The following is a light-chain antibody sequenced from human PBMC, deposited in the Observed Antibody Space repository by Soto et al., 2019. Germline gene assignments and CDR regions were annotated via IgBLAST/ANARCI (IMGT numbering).Light chain of an antibody. CDR1: QSVSSY. CDR3: QQRYNGLT. CDR2: DAS. Sequence: EIVLTQSPATLSLSPGERATLSCRASQSVSSYLAWYQQKTGQAPRLLIYDASNRATGIPARFSGSGSGTDFTLTISSLEPEDFAVYYCQQRYNGLTFGGGTKGEIK. V-gene: IGKV3-11*01. J-gene: IGKJ4*01.